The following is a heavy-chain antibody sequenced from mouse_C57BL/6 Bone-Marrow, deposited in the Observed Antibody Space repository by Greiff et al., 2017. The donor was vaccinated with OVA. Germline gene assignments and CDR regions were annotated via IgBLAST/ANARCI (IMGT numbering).Heavy chain of an antibody. CDR1: GYTFTSYW. Sequence: QVQLQQPGAELVQPGASVKLSCKASGYTFTSYWMHWVKQRPGQGLEWIGMIHPNSGSTNYNEKFKSKATLTVDKSSSTAYMQLSSLTSEAAAVYYCARWSYDSWFAYWGQGTLVTVSA. CDR3: ARWSYDSWFAY. CDR2: IHPNSGST. D-gene: IGHD2-4*01. V-gene: IGHV1-64*01. J-gene: IGHJ3*01.